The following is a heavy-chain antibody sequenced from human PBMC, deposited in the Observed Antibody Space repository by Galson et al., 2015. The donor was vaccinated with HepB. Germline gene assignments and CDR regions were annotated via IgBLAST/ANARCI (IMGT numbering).Heavy chain of an antibody. CDR1: GYTFITYG. Sequence: SVKVSCKASGYTFITYGINGVRQAPGQGLEWMGWISAYNGNTNYAQKLQGRVTMTTDTSTSTAYMELRSLRSDDTAVYYCARGCSSTSCYLAFDIWGQGTMVTVSS. CDR3: ARGCSSTSCYLAFDI. J-gene: IGHJ3*02. CDR2: ISAYNGNT. V-gene: IGHV1-18*01. D-gene: IGHD2-2*01.